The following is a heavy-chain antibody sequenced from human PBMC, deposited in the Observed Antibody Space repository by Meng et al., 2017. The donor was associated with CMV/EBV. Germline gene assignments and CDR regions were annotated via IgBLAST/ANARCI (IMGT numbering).Heavy chain of an antibody. V-gene: IGHV1-69*01. D-gene: IGHD3-22*01. Sequence: GTFSSYAISWVRQAPGQGLEWMGGIIPIFGTANYAQKFQGRVTITADESTSTAYMELSSLRPEDTAVYYCARDSGNSSGYYPFFDYWGQGTLVTVSS. CDR1: GTFSSYA. CDR3: ARDSGNSSGYYPFFDY. J-gene: IGHJ4*02. CDR2: IIPIFGTA.